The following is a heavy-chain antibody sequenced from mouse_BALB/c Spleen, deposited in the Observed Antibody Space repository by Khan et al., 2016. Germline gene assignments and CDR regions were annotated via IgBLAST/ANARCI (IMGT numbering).Heavy chain of an antibody. CDR1: GFTFSSYA. V-gene: IGHV5-6-5*01. CDR2: ISSGYNT. Sequence: EVELVESGGGLVKPGGSLKLSCVASGFTFSSYAMSWVRQTPEKRLEWVATISSGYNTYYPDSMKGRFNISRDNDRNILFLQMSSLRSEDTAMYYFARQYGDSWFAYWGQGTLVTVSA. CDR3: ARQYGDSWFAY. D-gene: IGHD2-13*01. J-gene: IGHJ3*01.